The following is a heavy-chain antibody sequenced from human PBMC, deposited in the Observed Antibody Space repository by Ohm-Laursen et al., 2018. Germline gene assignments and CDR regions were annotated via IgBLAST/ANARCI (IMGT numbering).Heavy chain of an antibody. CDR2: VSPSNGNA. J-gene: IGHJ4*02. V-gene: IGHV1-8*02. Sequence: GSSVKVSCKVSGGTFSSYAISWVRQATGQGPKWMGWVSPSNGNAGYAQKFQGRLTMTRDISTNTAYMELNSLNSEDTAVYYCARNVGDGFDLWGQGTLVTVSS. D-gene: IGHD2-21*02. CDR1: GGTFSSYA. CDR3: ARNVGDGFDL.